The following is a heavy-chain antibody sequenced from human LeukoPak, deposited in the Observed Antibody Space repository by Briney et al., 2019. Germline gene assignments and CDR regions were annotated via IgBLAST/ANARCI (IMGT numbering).Heavy chain of an antibody. J-gene: IGHJ4*02. CDR2: IYSSGST. V-gene: IGHV4-4*07. D-gene: IGHD1-1*01. CDR3: ARDPTTGTGIDH. CDR1: GGSISGNY. Sequence: SETLSLTCSVSGGSISGNYWSWIRQPAGKGLEWIGRIYSSGSTKYNPSLKSRVTMSVDTSKNQFSLKLSSVTAADTAVYYCARDPTTGTGIDHWGQGTLVTVSS.